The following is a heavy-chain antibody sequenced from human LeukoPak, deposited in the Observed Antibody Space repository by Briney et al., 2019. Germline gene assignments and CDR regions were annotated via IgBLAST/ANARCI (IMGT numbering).Heavy chain of an antibody. D-gene: IGHD2-2*01. CDR1: GFTFSSYS. CDR3: ASYVVPAALDH. V-gene: IGHV3-21*01. J-gene: IGHJ4*02. CDR2: ICSSSSYI. Sequence: GGSLRLSCAASGFTFSSYSMNWVRQAPGKGLEWVSSICSSSSYIYYADSVKGRFTISRDNAKNSLYLQMNSLRAEDTAVYYCASYVVPAALDHWGQGTLVTVSS.